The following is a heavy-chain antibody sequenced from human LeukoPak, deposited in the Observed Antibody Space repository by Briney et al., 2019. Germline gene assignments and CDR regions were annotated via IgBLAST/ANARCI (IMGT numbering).Heavy chain of an antibody. J-gene: IGHJ3*02. CDR2: ISFGDSDS. CDR3: ATARPHRGFDI. V-gene: IGHV5-51*01. Sequence: GESLKISCKGSGDSFTSYWIGWVRQMPGKGLEWMGIISFGDSDSRYSPSFQGQVTISVDKSINTAYLQWSSLKASDTAMYYCATARPHRGFDIWGQGKMVTVSS. CDR1: GDSFTSYW.